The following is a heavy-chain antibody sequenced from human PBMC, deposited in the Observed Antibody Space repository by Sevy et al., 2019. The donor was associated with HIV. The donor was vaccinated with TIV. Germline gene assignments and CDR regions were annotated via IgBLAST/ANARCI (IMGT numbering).Heavy chain of an antibody. CDR1: GFPFSSYA. CDR2: INGGGGGT. V-gene: IGHV3-23*01. D-gene: IGHD1-26*01. J-gene: IGHJ4*02. Sequence: GGSLRLSCAASGFPFSSYAMSWVRQAPGKGLEWVSVINGGGGGTYYAASVKGRFTISRDNSKNTLFLQMNSLRAEDTAVYYCAKDQGWDLLGHFDYWGQGTLVTVSS. CDR3: AKDQGWDLLGHFDY.